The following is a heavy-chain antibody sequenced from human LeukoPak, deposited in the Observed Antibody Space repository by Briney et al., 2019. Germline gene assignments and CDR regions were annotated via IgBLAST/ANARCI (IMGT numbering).Heavy chain of an antibody. CDR1: GGSISSSSYY. V-gene: IGHV4-39*07. CDR2: INHSGST. CDR3: ARGYSYGSRFRY. D-gene: IGHD5-18*01. J-gene: IGHJ4*02. Sequence: SETLSLTCTVSGGSISSSSYYWGWIRQPPGKGLEWIGEINHSGSTNYNPSLKSRVTISVDTSKNQFSLKLSSVTAADTAVYYCARGYSYGSRFRYWGQGTLVTVSS.